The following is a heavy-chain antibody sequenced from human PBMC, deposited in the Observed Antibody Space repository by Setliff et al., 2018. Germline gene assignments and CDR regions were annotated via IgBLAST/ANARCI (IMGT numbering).Heavy chain of an antibody. V-gene: IGHV7-4-1*02. CDR3: ARASRFGTVKWRGDYYMDV. D-gene: IGHD3-10*01. Sequence: GASVKVSCKASGYTFTTYAMGWMRQAPGQRLEWMGWINTNTGNPSYAQGFTGRFVFSLDTSVSTAYLQISSLKPEDTAVYYCARASRFGTVKWRGDYYMDVWGKGTTGTV. J-gene: IGHJ6*03. CDR1: GYTFTTYA. CDR2: INTNTGNP.